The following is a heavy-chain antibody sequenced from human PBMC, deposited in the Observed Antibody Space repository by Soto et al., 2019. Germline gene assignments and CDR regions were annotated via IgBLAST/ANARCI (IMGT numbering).Heavy chain of an antibody. CDR1: GYSFTSYW. J-gene: IGHJ5*02. CDR3: ARHGADIVVGPAEIGVQLGFDP. D-gene: IGHD2-2*01. Sequence: PWESLKISCKGSGYSFTSYWISWVRQMPGKGLEWMGRIDPSDSYTNYSPSFQGHVTISADKSISTAYLQWSSLKASDTAMYYCARHGADIVVGPAEIGVQLGFDPWGQGTMVTVSS. CDR2: IDPSDSYT. V-gene: IGHV5-10-1*01.